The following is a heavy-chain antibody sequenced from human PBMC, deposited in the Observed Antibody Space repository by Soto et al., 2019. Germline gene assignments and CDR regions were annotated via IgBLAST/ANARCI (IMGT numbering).Heavy chain of an antibody. V-gene: IGHV3-33*01. CDR1: GFTFSSYG. CDR3: ARDSVRWLVRNLLEY. Sequence: QVQLVESGGGVVQPGRSLRLSCAASGFTFSSYGMHWVRQAPGKGLEWVAVIWYDGSNKYYADSVKGRFTISRDNSKNTLFLQMNSLRAEDTAVYYGARDSVRWLVRNLLEYWGQGTLVTVSS. D-gene: IGHD2-15*01. J-gene: IGHJ4*02. CDR2: IWYDGSNK.